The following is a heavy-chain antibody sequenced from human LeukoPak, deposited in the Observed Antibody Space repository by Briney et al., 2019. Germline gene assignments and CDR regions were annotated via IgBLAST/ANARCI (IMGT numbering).Heavy chain of an antibody. V-gene: IGHV1-46*01. CDR2: INPSGGST. CDR3: ARSPHYYGSGSYYNVNYFDY. J-gene: IGHJ4*02. Sequence: GASVKVSCKASGYTFTSYYMHWVRQAPGQGLEWMGIINPSGGSTSYAQKFQGRVTMTRDTSTSTVYMELSSLRSEDTAVYYCARSPHYYGSGSYYNVNYFDYWGQGTLVTVSS. CDR1: GYTFTSYY. D-gene: IGHD3-10*01.